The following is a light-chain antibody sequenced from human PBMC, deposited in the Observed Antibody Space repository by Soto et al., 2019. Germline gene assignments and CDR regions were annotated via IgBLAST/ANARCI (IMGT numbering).Light chain of an antibody. Sequence: QSALTQPASVSGSPGQSIAISCTGTSSDVGGYNYVSWYQHHPGKAPKLMIYDVSNRPSGVSHRCSGSKSGNTASLTTSGRHADEDADDYCSSYTGSSTLVVFGGGTKLTVL. CDR3: SSYTGSSTLVV. CDR1: SSDVGGYNY. CDR2: DVS. V-gene: IGLV2-14*03. J-gene: IGLJ2*01.